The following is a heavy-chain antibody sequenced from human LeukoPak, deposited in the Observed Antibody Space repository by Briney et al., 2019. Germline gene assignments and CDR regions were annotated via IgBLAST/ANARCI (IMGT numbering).Heavy chain of an antibody. Sequence: GGSLRLSCAASGFTFSSYAMSWVRQAPRKGLEWVSAISGSGGSTYYADSVKGRFTISRDNSKNTLYLQMNSLRAEDTAVYYCARRIAVAGTEAFDIWGQGTMVTVSS. D-gene: IGHD6-19*01. CDR1: GFTFSSYA. CDR2: ISGSGGST. CDR3: ARRIAVAGTEAFDI. V-gene: IGHV3-23*01. J-gene: IGHJ3*02.